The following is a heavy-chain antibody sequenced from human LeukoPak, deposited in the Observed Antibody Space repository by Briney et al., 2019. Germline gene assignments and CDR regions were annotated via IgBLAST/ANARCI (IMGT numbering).Heavy chain of an antibody. V-gene: IGHV1-2*02. D-gene: IGHD6-13*01. CDR2: MNPYSGGT. J-gene: IGHJ6*03. Sequence: ASVKVSCKASGYTFTGYYMHWVRQAPGQGLEWMGWMNPYSGGTNYAQKFQGRVTTTRDTSINTAYMELSSLRFDDTAVYYCARGATAGRFSLRPTGAYYMDVWGKGTTVTVSS. CDR3: ARGATAGRFSLRPTGAYYMDV. CDR1: GYTFTGYY.